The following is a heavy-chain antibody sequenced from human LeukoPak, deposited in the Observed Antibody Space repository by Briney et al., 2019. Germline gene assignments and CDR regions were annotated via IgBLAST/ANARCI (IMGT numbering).Heavy chain of an antibody. Sequence: GESLKISCNGFGYSFSNYWIGWVRQMPGKGLEWMGIIYPGDSETRYSPPFQGQVTISADKSISTAYLQWSSLKASDTAMYYCARHDDILTGYPTATWGQGTLVTVSS. V-gene: IGHV5-51*01. CDR3: ARHDDILTGYPTAT. CDR1: GYSFSNYW. CDR2: IYPGDSET. D-gene: IGHD3-9*01. J-gene: IGHJ5*02.